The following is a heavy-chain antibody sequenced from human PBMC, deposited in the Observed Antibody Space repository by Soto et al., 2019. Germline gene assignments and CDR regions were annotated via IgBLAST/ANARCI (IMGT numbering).Heavy chain of an antibody. CDR1: GGTFSSYT. CDR2: IIPILGIA. CDR3: ARALRGPAPQNWFDP. V-gene: IGHV1-69*02. Sequence: QVQLVQSGAEVKKPGSSVKVSCKASGGTFSSYTISWVRQAPGQGLEWMGRIIPILGIANYAQKFQGRVTSXXAXSXXTAYMELSSLRSEDTAVYYCARALRGPAPQNWFDPWGQGTLVTVSS. J-gene: IGHJ5*02. D-gene: IGHD3-16*01.